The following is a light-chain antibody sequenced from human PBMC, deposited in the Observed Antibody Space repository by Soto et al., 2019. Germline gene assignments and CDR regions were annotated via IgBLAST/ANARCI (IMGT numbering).Light chain of an antibody. CDR3: QHLNSYPYT. CDR1: QGISTY. Sequence: IQLTQSPSSLSTSVGDRVTITCRASQGISTYLAWYQQKPGQAPKLLIYAASTLQSGVPSRFSGSGSGTDFTLTISTLQPEDFATYYCQHLNSYPYTFGQGTKVDIK. CDR2: AAS. V-gene: IGKV1-9*01. J-gene: IGKJ2*01.